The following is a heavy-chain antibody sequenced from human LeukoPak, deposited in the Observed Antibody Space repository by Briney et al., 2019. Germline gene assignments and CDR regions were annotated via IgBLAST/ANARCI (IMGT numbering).Heavy chain of an antibody. D-gene: IGHD3-22*01. CDR3: ARGDSSGYYPFDY. CDR2: IYSGGST. Sequence: GGSLRLSCAASGFTVSSNYMSWVRQAPGKGLEWVSVIYSGGSTYYADSVKGRFTISRDNSKNTLYLQMNSLRAEDTAVYYCARGDSSGYYPFDYWGQGILVTVSS. V-gene: IGHV3-53*01. J-gene: IGHJ4*02. CDR1: GFTVSSNY.